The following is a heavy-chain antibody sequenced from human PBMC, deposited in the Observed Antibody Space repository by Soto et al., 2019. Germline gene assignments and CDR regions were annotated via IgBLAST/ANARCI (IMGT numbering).Heavy chain of an antibody. D-gene: IGHD3-22*01. CDR3: ARVAWNYASSHLDY. Sequence: SETLSLTCTVSGGSVSSGSCYWSWIRQPPGKGLEWIGYIYYSGSTNYNPSLKSRVTISVDTSKNQFSLKLSSVTAADTAVYYCARVAWNYASSHLDYWGQGTMVTVYS. J-gene: IGHJ4*02. CDR1: GGSVSSGSCY. V-gene: IGHV4-61*01. CDR2: IYYSGST.